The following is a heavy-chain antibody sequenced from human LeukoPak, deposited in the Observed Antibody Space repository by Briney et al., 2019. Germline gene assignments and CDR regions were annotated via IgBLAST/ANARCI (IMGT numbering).Heavy chain of an antibody. J-gene: IGHJ6*02. CDR1: GFTFSSYS. CDR3: ARLITMVRGVIKDYYYYGMDV. D-gene: IGHD3-10*01. CDR2: INHSGST. V-gene: IGHV4-34*01. Sequence: GSLRLSCAASGFTFSSYSMNWVRQPPGKGLEWIGEINHSGSTNYNPSLKSRVTISVDTSKNQFSLKLSSVTAADTAVYYCARLITMVRGVIKDYYYYGMDVWGQGTTVTVSS.